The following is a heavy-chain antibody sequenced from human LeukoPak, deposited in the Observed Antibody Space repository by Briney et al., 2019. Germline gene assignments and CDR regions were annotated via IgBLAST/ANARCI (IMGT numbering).Heavy chain of an antibody. J-gene: IGHJ4*02. CDR1: GFTFTGYY. D-gene: IGHD1-26*01. CDR2: INPNSGGT. CDR3: ARDWALGSYFDY. Sequence: GGSLRLSCAASGFTFTGYYMHWVRQAPGQGLEWMGWINPNSGGTNYAQKFQGRVTMTRDTSISTAYMELSRLRSDDTAVYYCARDWALGSYFDYWGQGTLVTVSS. V-gene: IGHV1-2*02.